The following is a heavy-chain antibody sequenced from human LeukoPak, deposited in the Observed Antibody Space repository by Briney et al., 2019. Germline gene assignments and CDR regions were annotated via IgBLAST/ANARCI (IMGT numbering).Heavy chain of an antibody. D-gene: IGHD3-10*01. CDR3: ARNYYGSGSYPDWYFDL. J-gene: IGHJ2*01. CDR2: IYPGDSDT. V-gene: IGHV5-51*01. Sequence: GESLKISCKGSGYSFTSYWIGWVRQMPGKGLEWMGIIYPGDSDTRYSPSFQGQVTISADKSISTAYLQWSSLKASDTAMYYCARNYYGSGSYPDWYFDLWGRGTLVTVSS. CDR1: GYSFTSYW.